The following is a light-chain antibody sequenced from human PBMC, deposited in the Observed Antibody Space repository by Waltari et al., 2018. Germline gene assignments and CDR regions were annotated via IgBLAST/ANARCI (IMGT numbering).Light chain of an antibody. CDR3: QQYGDSPLYT. CDR1: QSAASIY. V-gene: IGKV3-20*01. CDR2: GAS. J-gene: IGKJ2*01. Sequence: EYVLTQSPGTLSLSPGERATLSCRASQSAASIYLAWYQQKPGQAPRLLIYGASNRATGIPDSFSGSGSVKDFTLTISRLEPEDFAVYYCQQYGDSPLYTFGRGTKLEIK.